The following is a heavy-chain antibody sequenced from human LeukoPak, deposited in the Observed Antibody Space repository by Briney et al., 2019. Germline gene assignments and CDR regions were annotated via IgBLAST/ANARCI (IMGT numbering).Heavy chain of an antibody. CDR3: ARDLGGYCSSTSCYDTDY. D-gene: IGHD2-2*01. Sequence: PGGSLRLSCAASGFTFSSYSMNWVRQAPGKGLEWVSSISSSSRYIYYADSVKGRFTISRDNAKNSLYLQMNSLRAEDTAVYYCARDLGGYCSSTSCYDTDYWGQGTLVTVSS. CDR1: GFTFSSYS. J-gene: IGHJ4*02. CDR2: ISSSSRYI. V-gene: IGHV3-21*01.